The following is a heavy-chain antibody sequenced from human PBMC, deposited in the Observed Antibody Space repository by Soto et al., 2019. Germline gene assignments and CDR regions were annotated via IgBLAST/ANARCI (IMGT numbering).Heavy chain of an antibody. CDR3: AIADPAASVGF. D-gene: IGHD2-15*01. CDR2: ISYSGST. Sequence: SDTLSLPCTFSGFSRSSDYMSWLRQHPGKRREWIGYISYSGSTYYNPSVKCRVTISADTSKNQFSLKLSSVIAADTAVYYCAIADPAASVGFWGQGTPVTGSS. V-gene: IGHV4-59*01. J-gene: IGHJ4*02. CDR1: GFSRSSDY.